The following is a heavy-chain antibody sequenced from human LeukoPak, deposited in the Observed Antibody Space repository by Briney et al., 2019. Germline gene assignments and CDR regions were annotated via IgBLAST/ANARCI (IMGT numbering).Heavy chain of an antibody. D-gene: IGHD3-10*01. CDR1: GHTFTSSY. CDR2: INPSGGST. J-gene: IGHJ4*02. CDR3: ARGRDYGSHFDF. Sequence: ASVKVSCKASGHTFTSSYMYWVRQAPGQGLECMGIINPSGGSTSYAQNFHGRLTMTRDTSTSTVYMELSSLRSEDTAMYYCARGRDYGSHFDFWGQGTLVTVSS. V-gene: IGHV1-46*01.